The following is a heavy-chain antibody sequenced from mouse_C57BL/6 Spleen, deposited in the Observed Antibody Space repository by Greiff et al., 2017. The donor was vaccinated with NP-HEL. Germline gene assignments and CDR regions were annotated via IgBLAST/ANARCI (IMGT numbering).Heavy chain of an antibody. CDR2: INPNNGGT. Sequence: EVQLQQSGPELVKPGASVKIPCKASGYTFTDYNMDWVKQSHGKSLEWIGDINPNNGGTIYNQKFKGKATLTVDKSSSTAYMELRSLTSEDTAVYYCARRGYAKGYYAMDYWGQGTSVTVSS. D-gene: IGHD3-1*01. CDR3: ARRGYAKGYYAMDY. V-gene: IGHV1-18*01. CDR1: GYTFTDYN. J-gene: IGHJ4*01.